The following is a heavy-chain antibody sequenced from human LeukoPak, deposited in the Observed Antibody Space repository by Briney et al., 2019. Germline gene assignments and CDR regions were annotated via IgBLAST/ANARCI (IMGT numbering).Heavy chain of an antibody. CDR3: ASYSLGGYSGYDPPDY. V-gene: IGHV1-2*02. CDR2: INPNSGGT. D-gene: IGHD5-12*01. Sequence: ASVKVSCKASGYTFTGYYMHWVRQAPVQGLEWMGWINPNSGGTNYAQKFQGRVTMTRDTSISTAYMELSRLRSDDTAVYYCASYSLGGYSGYDPPDYWGQGTLVTVSS. J-gene: IGHJ4*02. CDR1: GYTFTGYY.